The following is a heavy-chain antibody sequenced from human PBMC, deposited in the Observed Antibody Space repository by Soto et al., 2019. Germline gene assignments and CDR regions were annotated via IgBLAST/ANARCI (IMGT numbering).Heavy chain of an antibody. CDR1: GFTFSSYG. V-gene: IGHV3-30*18. CDR2: ISYDGSNK. D-gene: IGHD6-13*01. J-gene: IGHJ4*02. CDR3: AKVFSAAAGTLLDY. Sequence: GGSLRLSCAASGFTFSSYGMHWVRQAPGKGLEWVAVISYDGSNKYYADSVKGRFTISRDNSKNTLYLQMNSLRAEDTAVYYCAKVFSAAAGTLLDYWGQGTLVTVSS.